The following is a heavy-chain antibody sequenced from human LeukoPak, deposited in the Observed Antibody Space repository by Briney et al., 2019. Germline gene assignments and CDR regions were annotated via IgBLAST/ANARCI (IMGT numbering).Heavy chain of an antibody. Sequence: KASETLSPTCTVSGGSISSYYWSWIRQPPGKGLEWIGYIYYSGSTNYNPSLKSRVTISVDTSKNQFSLKLSSVTAADTAVYYCARERSGFIDIWGQGTMVTVSS. J-gene: IGHJ3*02. D-gene: IGHD3-22*01. CDR2: IYYSGST. CDR1: GGSISSYY. V-gene: IGHV4-59*12. CDR3: ARERSGFIDI.